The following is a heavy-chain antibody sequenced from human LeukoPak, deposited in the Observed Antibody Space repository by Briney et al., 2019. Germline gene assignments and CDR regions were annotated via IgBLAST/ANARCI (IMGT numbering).Heavy chain of an antibody. CDR3: AGSRKDIVVVPAAMPGGDYYYYYMDV. Sequence: ASVKVSCKASGYTFTNYYVHWVRQAPGQGLEWMGWINPNSGGTNYAQKFQGRVTMTRDTSISTAYMELSRLRSDDTAVYYCAGSRKDIVVVPAAMPGGDYYYYYMDVWGKGTTVTISS. D-gene: IGHD2-2*01. V-gene: IGHV1-2*02. J-gene: IGHJ6*03. CDR2: INPNSGGT. CDR1: GYTFTNYY.